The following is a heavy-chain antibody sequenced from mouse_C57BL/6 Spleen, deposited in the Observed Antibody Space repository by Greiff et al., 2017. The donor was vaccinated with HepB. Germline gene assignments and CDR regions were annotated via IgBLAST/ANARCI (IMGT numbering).Heavy chain of an antibody. D-gene: IGHD1-1*01. CDR1: GFSLTSYA. CDR2: IWTGGGT. CDR3: ARIESYYYGSSPYYAMDY. V-gene: IGHV2-9-1*01. J-gene: IGHJ4*01. Sequence: VQLKESGPGLVAPSQSLSITCTVSGFSLTSYAISWVRQPPGKGLEWLGVIWTGGGTNYNSALKSRLSISKDNSKSQVFLKMNSLQTDDTARYYCARIESYYYGSSPYYAMDYWGQGTSVTVSS.